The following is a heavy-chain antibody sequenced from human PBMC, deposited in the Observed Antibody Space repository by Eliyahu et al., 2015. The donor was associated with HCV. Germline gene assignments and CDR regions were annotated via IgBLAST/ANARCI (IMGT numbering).Heavy chain of an antibody. CDR1: GFNIDDFD. CDR2: ISDDGIVQ. Sequence: QVQLVESGGGVVQPGRSLRLSCAASGFNIDDFDMDWIRQRPGKGLGGVSTISDDGIVQFYGESVKGRVTVSRDTSNNLLHLDLRRLTRDDTAVYFCVRASCGGVSSICNGSVRHDLWGQGVRVTVSP. CDR3: VRASCGGVSSICNGSVRHDL. J-gene: IGHJ4*02. D-gene: IGHD2-21*01. V-gene: IGHV3-30*03.